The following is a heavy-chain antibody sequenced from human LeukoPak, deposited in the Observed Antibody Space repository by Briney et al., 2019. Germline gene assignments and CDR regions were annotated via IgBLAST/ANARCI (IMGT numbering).Heavy chain of an antibody. CDR1: GGSISSGGYY. CDR2: IYHSGST. V-gene: IGHV4-30-2*01. Sequence: SETLSLTCTVSGGSISSGGYYWSWIRQPPGKGLEWIGYIYHSGSTYYNPSLKSRVTISVDRSKNQFSLKLSSVTAADTAVYYWARESIKGAAGGIDYGGKGPLATVSS. D-gene: IGHD6-13*01. CDR3: ARESIKGAAGGIDY. J-gene: IGHJ4*02.